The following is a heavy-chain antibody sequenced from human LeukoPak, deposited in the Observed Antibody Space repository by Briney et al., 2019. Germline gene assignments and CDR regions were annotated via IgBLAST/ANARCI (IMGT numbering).Heavy chain of an antibody. Sequence: SETLSLTCTVSGGSISSSSYYWGWIRQPPGKGLEWIGSIYYSGSTYYNPSLKSRVTISVDTSKNQFSLKLSSVTAADTAVYYCASLSLGPKTYYHDSSGYLVDYWGQGTLVTVSS. CDR2: IYYSGST. CDR3: ASLSLGPKTYYHDSSGYLVDY. J-gene: IGHJ4*02. CDR1: GGSISSSSYY. V-gene: IGHV4-39*01. D-gene: IGHD3-22*01.